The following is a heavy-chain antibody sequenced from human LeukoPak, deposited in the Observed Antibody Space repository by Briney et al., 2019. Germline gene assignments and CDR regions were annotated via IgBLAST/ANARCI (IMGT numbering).Heavy chain of an antibody. V-gene: IGHV4-38-2*02. D-gene: IGHD1-14*01. CDR1: GYSISSGYY. Sequence: SETLSLTCAVSGYSISSGYYWGWIRQPPGKGLEWIGSIYHSGSTYYNPSLKSRVTISVDTSKKQFSLNLSSVTAADTAVYYCAREERTTGLLWFDPWGQGTLVTVSS. CDR3: AREERTTGLLWFDP. J-gene: IGHJ5*02. CDR2: IYHSGST.